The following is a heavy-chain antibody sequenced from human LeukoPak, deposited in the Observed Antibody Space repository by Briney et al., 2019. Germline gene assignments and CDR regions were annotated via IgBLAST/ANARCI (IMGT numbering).Heavy chain of an antibody. CDR2: INHSGST. Sequence: SETLSLTCTVSGGSISSSSYYWSWIRQPPGKGLEWIGEINHSGSTNYNPSLKSRVTISVDTSKNQFSLKLSSVTAADTAVYYCARAVRYSSSWFDYWGQGTLVTVSS. V-gene: IGHV4-39*07. CDR1: GGSISSSSYY. J-gene: IGHJ4*02. D-gene: IGHD6-13*01. CDR3: ARAVRYSSSWFDY.